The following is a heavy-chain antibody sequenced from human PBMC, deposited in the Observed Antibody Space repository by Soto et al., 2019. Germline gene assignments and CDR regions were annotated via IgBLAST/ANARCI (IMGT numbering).Heavy chain of an antibody. D-gene: IGHD3-16*01. CDR3: VRYASDTFRHSYHNAY. CDR2: INPNSGGT. CDR1: GYTFTGYY. V-gene: IGHV1-2*02. J-gene: IGHJ4*02. Sequence: QVLLVQSGAEVKTPGASVKVSCKASGYTFTGYYMHWVRQAPGQGLEWMGWINPNSGGTNYAQKFEDRVTMTRDTSISITYMELIRLSSDDTAVYYCVRYASDTFRHSYHNAYWGQGTLVPVSS.